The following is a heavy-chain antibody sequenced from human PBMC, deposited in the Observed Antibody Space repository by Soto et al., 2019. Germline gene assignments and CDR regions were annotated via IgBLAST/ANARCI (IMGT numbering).Heavy chain of an antibody. D-gene: IGHD2-15*01. V-gene: IGHV4-34*01. CDR3: ARDCRASNFLPRWFAP. CDR2: IDENGSA. Sequence: SETLSLTCVVSGGSFSSYHWAWIRQTPVKGLEWIGEIDENGSARYNPSLQGRVTLSLDTPKSQLSLSLSSVTAADTAVYYCARDCRASNFLPRWFAPWGQGTLVTVSS. CDR1: GGSFSSYH. J-gene: IGHJ5*02.